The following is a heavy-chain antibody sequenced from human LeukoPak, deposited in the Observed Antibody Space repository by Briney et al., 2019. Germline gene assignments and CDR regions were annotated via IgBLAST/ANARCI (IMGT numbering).Heavy chain of an antibody. D-gene: IGHD2-15*01. J-gene: IGHJ4*02. Sequence: GGSLRLSCAASGFTFSSYWMSWVRQAPGKGLEWVANIKQDGSEKYYVDSVKGRFTISRDNAKNSLYLQMNSLRAEDTAVYYCARCRGYCSGGSCYSWTIFDYWGQGTLVTVSS. CDR3: ARCRGYCSGGSCYSWTIFDY. CDR2: IKQDGSEK. CDR1: GFTFSSYW. V-gene: IGHV3-7*01.